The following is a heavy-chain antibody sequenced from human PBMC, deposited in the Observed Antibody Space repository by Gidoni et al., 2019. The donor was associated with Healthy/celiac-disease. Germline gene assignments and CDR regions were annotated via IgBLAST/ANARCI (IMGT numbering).Heavy chain of an antibody. CDR3: ARDYPEWELAFGGFGDY. J-gene: IGHJ4*02. D-gene: IGHD1-26*01. Sequence: QVQLVQSGAEVKKPGASVKVSCKASVYTFTSYGISWVRQAPGQGLEWMGWISAYNGNTNYAQKLQGRVTMTTDTSTSTAYMELRSLRSDDTAVYYCARDYPEWELAFGGFGDYWGQGTLVTVSS. CDR1: VYTFTSYG. V-gene: IGHV1-18*01. CDR2: ISAYNGNT.